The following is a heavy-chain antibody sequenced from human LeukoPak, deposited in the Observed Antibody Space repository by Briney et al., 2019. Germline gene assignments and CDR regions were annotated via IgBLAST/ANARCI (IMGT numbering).Heavy chain of an antibody. Sequence: SVKVSCKASGGTFSSYTISWVRQAPGQGLEWMGRIIPILGMANYAQKFQGRVTITADKSTSTAYMELSSLRSEDTAVYYCARDLLKYCSSTSCYTKAIDYYYYMDVWGKGTTVTVSS. D-gene: IGHD2-2*02. J-gene: IGHJ6*03. CDR1: GGTFSSYT. CDR2: IIPILGMA. V-gene: IGHV1-69*04. CDR3: ARDLLKYCSSTSCYTKAIDYYYYMDV.